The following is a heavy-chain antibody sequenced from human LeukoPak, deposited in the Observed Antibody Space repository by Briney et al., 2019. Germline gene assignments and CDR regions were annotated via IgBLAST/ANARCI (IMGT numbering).Heavy chain of an antibody. J-gene: IGHJ4*02. V-gene: IGHV4-39*01. CDR2: IYYSGST. D-gene: IGHD3-22*01. CDR3: SSRDYYDSSPSC. Sequence: SETLSLTCTVSGGSIGSSSYYWGWIRQPPGKGLEWIGSIYYSGSTYYNPSLKSRVTISVDTSKNQFSLKLSSVTAADTAVYYCSSRDYYDSSPSCWGQGTLVTVSS. CDR1: GGSIGSSSYY.